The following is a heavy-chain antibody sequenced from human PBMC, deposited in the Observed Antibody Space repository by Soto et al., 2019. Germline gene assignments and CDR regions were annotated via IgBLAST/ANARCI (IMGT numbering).Heavy chain of an antibody. J-gene: IGHJ3*02. CDR2: ISAYNGNT. D-gene: IGHD4-17*01. Sequence: ASVKVSCKASGYTLTSYGISWVRQAPGQGLEWMGWISAYNGNTNYAQKLQGRVTMTTDTSTSTAYMELRSLRSDDTAVYYCARAFTVTTVLGAFGIWGQGTMVTVSS. CDR1: GYTLTSYG. V-gene: IGHV1-18*01. CDR3: ARAFTVTTVLGAFGI.